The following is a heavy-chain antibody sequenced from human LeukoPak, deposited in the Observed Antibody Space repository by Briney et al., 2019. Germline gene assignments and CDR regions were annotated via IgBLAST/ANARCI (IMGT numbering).Heavy chain of an antibody. V-gene: IGHV3-74*03. CDR2: INSDGSST. CDR1: GFTFSNYW. Sequence: GGSLRLSCVASGFTFSNYWMHWVRQAPGKGLVWVSRINSDGSSTTYADSVKGRFTISRDNAMNTLYLQMNSLRAEDTAVYYCARDPHGYWWFDPWGQGTLVTVSS. J-gene: IGHJ5*02. D-gene: IGHD5-18*01. CDR3: ARDPHGYWWFDP.